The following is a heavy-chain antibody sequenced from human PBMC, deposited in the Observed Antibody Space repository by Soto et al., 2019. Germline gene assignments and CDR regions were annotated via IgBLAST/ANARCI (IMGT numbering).Heavy chain of an antibody. CDR2: ISSSSSYI. CDR3: ARDRGYCSSTSCYGVGAFDI. Sequence: GGSLRLSCAASGFTFSSYSMNWVRQAPGKGLEWVSSISSSSSYIYYADSVKGRFTISRDNAKNSLYLQMNSLRAEDTAVYYCARDRGYCSSTSCYGVGAFDIWGQGTMVTVSS. J-gene: IGHJ3*02. V-gene: IGHV3-21*01. CDR1: GFTFSSYS. D-gene: IGHD2-2*01.